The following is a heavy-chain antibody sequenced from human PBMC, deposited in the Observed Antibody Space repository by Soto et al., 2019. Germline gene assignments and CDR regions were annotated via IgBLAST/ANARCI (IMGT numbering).Heavy chain of an antibody. CDR3: VRVAPMTAVRGAYYYVMDV. CDR2: IIPIFGTA. V-gene: IGHV1-69*01. D-gene: IGHD3-16*01. J-gene: IGHJ6*02. CDR1: GGTFSNYG. Sequence: QVQLVQSGAEVKMPGSSGKVSCKASGGTFSNYGISWVRQAPGEGLEWMGGIIPIFGTASFAEKFQGRVTITADESTSIAYMELSNLRSEDSAVYYCVRVAPMTAVRGAYYYVMDVWGQGTTVTVSS.